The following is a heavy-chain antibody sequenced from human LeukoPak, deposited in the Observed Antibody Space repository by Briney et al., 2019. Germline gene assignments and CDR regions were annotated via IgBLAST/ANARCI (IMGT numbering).Heavy chain of an antibody. V-gene: IGHV4-34*01. CDR2: INHSGST. J-gene: IGHJ3*02. CDR1: GGSFSGYY. CDR3: ARGLVSDAFDI. D-gene: IGHD3-9*01. Sequence: SETLSLTCAVYGGSFSGYYWSWIRQPPGKGLEWIGEINHSGSTNYNPSLKSRVTISVDTSKNQFSLKLSSVTAADTAVYYCARGLVSDAFDIWGQGTMVTVSS.